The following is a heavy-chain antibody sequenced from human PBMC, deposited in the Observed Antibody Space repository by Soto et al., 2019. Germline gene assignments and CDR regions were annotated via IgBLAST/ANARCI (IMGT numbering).Heavy chain of an antibody. V-gene: IGHV4-39*01. Sequence: PSETLALTCTVSGGSIISTTSYWGWIRQPPGKGLEWIGSIYYSGSTYYNPSLKSRVTISVDTSKNQFSLKLSSVTAADTAVYYCARHRFAMVNWFDPWGQGTLVTVSS. D-gene: IGHD2-8*01. CDR2: IYYSGST. CDR1: GGSIISTTSY. J-gene: IGHJ5*02. CDR3: ARHRFAMVNWFDP.